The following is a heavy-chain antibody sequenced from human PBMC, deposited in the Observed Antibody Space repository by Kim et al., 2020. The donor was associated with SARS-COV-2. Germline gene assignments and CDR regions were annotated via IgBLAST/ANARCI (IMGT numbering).Heavy chain of an antibody. V-gene: IGHV4-39*01. Sequence: SETLSLTCIVSGGSISSSSYYWGWIRQPPGKGLEWIGSIYYSGSTYYNPSLKSRVTISVDTSKNQFSLKLSSVTAADTAVYYCARHLGGTIFGVVIIPGGFDYWGQGTLVTVSS. D-gene: IGHD3-3*01. J-gene: IGHJ4*02. CDR2: IYYSGST. CDR1: GGSISSSSYY. CDR3: ARHLGGTIFGVVIIPGGFDY.